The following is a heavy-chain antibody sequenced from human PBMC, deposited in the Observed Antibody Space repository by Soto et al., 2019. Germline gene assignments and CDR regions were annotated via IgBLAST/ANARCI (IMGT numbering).Heavy chain of an antibody. D-gene: IGHD5-18*01. Sequence: QVQLVESGGGVVQPGRSLRLSCAASGFTFSSYGMHWVRQAPGKGLEWVAVIWYDGSNKYYADSVRGRFTISRDNSENTLYLQMNSLRAEDTAVYYCARAGGYSPDYWGQGTLVTVSS. CDR3: ARAGGYSPDY. J-gene: IGHJ4*02. V-gene: IGHV3-33*01. CDR1: GFTFSSYG. CDR2: IWYDGSNK.